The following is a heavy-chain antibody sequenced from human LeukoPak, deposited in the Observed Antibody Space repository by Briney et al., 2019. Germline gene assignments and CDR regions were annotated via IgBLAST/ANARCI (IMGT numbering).Heavy chain of an antibody. CDR2: ISYDGSNK. D-gene: IGHD6-19*01. Sequence: GGSLRLSCAASGFTFSSYAMRWVRQAPGKGLEWVAVISYDGSNKYYADSVKGRFTISRDNPKNTLYLQMNSLRAEDTAVYYCARGISGYLDYWSQGTLVTVSS. CDR1: GFTFSSYA. V-gene: IGHV3-30*01. CDR3: ARGISGYLDY. J-gene: IGHJ4*02.